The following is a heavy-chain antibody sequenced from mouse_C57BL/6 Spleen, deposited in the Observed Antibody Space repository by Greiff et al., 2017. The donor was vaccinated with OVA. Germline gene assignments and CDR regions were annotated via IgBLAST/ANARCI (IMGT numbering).Heavy chain of an antibody. CDR2: IDPNSGGT. J-gene: IGHJ1*03. D-gene: IGHD1-1*01. V-gene: IGHV1-72*01. CDR3: ARYPSGSSPYWYFDV. Sequence: VQLQQPGAELVKPGASVKLSCKASGYTFTSYWMHWVKQRPGRGLEWIGRIDPNSGGTTYNEKFKSKATLTVDKPSSTAYMQLSSLTSEDSAVYYCARYPSGSSPYWYFDVWGTGTTVTVSS. CDR1: GYTFTSYW.